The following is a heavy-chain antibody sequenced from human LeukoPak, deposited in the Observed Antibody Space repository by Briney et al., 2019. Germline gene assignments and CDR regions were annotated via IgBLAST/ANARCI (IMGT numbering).Heavy chain of an antibody. Sequence: ASVKVSCKASGYTFTGYYMHWVRQAPGQGLEWMGWINPNSGGTNYAQKVQGRVTMTTDTSTNTAYMELRSLRSDDTAVYYCARDFDSGGFQGGGAFDIWGQGTTVTVSS. V-gene: IGHV1-2*02. D-gene: IGHD2-15*01. CDR1: GYTFTGYY. CDR3: ARDFDSGGFQGGGAFDI. CDR2: INPNSGGT. J-gene: IGHJ3*02.